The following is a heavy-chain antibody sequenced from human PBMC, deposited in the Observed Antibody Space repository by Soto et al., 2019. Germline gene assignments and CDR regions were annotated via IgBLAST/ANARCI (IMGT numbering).Heavy chain of an antibody. D-gene: IGHD1-1*01. Sequence: TLSLTCTVSGGSITSGGYCWGWIRQHPGKGLEWIGHIYYSGSTSYNPSLKSRVSMSADTSKNQFSMKLSSVTAADTAVHYCARDQSWHDLVWWFDPWGQGTLVTVSS. CDR2: IYYSGST. J-gene: IGHJ5*02. CDR3: ARDQSWHDLVWWFDP. CDR1: GGSITSGGYC. V-gene: IGHV4-31*03.